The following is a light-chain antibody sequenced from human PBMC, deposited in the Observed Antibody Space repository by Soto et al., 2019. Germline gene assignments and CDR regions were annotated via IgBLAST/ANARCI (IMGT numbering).Light chain of an antibody. J-gene: IGKJ1*01. Sequence: ETVVTQSPATSAWSPGKGATLFWRAIKCVSSYLDWYQQKPGQAPRLLIYDASNRATGIPARFSGSGSGTDFTLSISSLEPEDFAVYYCQQGSNWQGTFGQGTKVDIK. CDR3: QQGSNWQGT. V-gene: IGKV3-11*01. CDR2: DAS. CDR1: KCVSSY.